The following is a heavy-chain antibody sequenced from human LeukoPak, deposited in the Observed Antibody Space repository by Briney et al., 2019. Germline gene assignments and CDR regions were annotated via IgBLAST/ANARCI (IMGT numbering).Heavy chain of an antibody. CDR1: GGSISGNTYY. J-gene: IGHJ4*02. Sequence: SETLSLTCTVSGGSISGNTYYWGWIRQPPGKGLEWIGSIYYSGSTYYNPSLKSRVTISVDTSKNQFSLKLNSVTAADTVVYYCARLDIHQDVVDYWGQGTLVTVSS. CDR3: ARLDIHQDVVDY. V-gene: IGHV4-39*01. D-gene: IGHD2-2*03. CDR2: IYYSGST.